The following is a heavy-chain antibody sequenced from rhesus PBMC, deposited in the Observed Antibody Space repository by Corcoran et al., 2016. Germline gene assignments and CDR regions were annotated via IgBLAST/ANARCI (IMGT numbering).Heavy chain of an antibody. Sequence: QLQLQESGPGLVKPSETLSLTCAVSGYSISSGYGWSWIRQPPGKGLEWIGYISYSGSTSYNPSLKSRVTISRDTSKNQFSLKLSSVTAADTAVYYCARALMYYYGGSRTFFDYWGQGVLVTVSS. J-gene: IGHJ4*01. V-gene: IGHV4-122*02. CDR2: ISYSGST. D-gene: IGHD3-16*01. CDR3: ARALMYYYGGSRTFFDY. CDR1: GYSISSGYG.